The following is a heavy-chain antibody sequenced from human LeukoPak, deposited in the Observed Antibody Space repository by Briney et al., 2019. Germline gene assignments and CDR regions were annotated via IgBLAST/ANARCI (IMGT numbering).Heavy chain of an antibody. CDR1: GYSISSGYY. Sequence: SETLSLTCTVSGYSISSGYYWGWIRQPPGKGLEWIGSIYHSGSTYYNPSLKSRVTISVDTSKNQFSLKLSSVTAADTAVYYCARDRGYHGHYWGQGTLVTVSS. J-gene: IGHJ4*02. V-gene: IGHV4-38-2*02. D-gene: IGHD5-12*01. CDR2: IYHSGST. CDR3: ARDRGYHGHY.